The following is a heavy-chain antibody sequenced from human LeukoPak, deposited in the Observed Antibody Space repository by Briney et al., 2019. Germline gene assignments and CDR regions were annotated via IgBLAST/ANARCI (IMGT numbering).Heavy chain of an antibody. CDR3: VRGGPSTWS. J-gene: IGHJ5*02. D-gene: IGHD2-15*01. CDR2: INDDGSDT. V-gene: IGHV3-74*01. CDR1: GFTFKLYW. Sequence: GGSLRLSCAASGFTFKLYWMHWVRQVPGKGPVWVARINDDGSDTVYADSVKGRFTISRDDAKNMLFLQMNSLRGEDTAVYHCVRGGPSTWSWGQGTLVTVSS.